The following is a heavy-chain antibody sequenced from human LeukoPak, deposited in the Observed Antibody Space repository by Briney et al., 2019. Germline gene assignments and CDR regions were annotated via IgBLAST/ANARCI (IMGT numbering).Heavy chain of an antibody. J-gene: IGHJ4*02. CDR3: AKEYRGHCSGSSCYFDY. Sequence: GGSLRLSCAASGFNFVAYGMHWVRQAPGKGLEWVASLYYDGSDHYSRDSVKGRFTVSRDNSKNTLYLQVASVRAEDTAFYYCAKEYRGHCSGSSCYFDYWGQGTLVTVSS. V-gene: IGHV3-30*02. CDR1: GFNFVAYG. CDR2: LYYDGSDH. D-gene: IGHD2-2*01.